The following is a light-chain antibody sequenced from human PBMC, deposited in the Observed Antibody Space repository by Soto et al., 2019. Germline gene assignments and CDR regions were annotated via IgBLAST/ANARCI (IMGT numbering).Light chain of an antibody. Sequence: DIQMPQSPSSLSASVGDRVTITCQASQDISTYLNWYQQKPGKAPKLLIFDASNLETGVPSRFSGSGSGADFTFTISNLQPEDIATYYCQQYDNLPPYTFGQGTNLEIK. CDR2: DAS. CDR3: QQYDNLPPYT. CDR1: QDISTY. V-gene: IGKV1-33*01. J-gene: IGKJ2*01.